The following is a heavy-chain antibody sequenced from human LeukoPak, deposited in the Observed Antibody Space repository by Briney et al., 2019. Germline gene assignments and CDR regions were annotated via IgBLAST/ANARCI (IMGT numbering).Heavy chain of an antibody. J-gene: IGHJ3*02. CDR2: IYYSGST. Sequence: TLSLTCTVSGGSISSGGYYWSWIRQHPGKGLEWIGYIYYSGSTYYNPSLKSRVTISVDTSKNQFSLKLSSVTAADTAVYYCASYCSGDCLNRADAFDIWGQGTMVTVSS. D-gene: IGHD2-21*02. CDR3: ASYCSGDCLNRADAFDI. CDR1: GGSISSGGYY. V-gene: IGHV4-31*03.